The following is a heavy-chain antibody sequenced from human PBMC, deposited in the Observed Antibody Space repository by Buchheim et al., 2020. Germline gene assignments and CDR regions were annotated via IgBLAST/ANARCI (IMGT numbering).Heavy chain of an antibody. Sequence: EVQLVESGGGLVQPGRSLRLSCTASGFTFGDYAMSWVRQAPGKGLEWVGFIRSKAYGGTTEYAASVKGRFTISRDDSKSIAYLQMNSLKTEDTAVYYCTRDRTYGSGNFDYWGQGTL. J-gene: IGHJ4*02. CDR1: GFTFGDYA. D-gene: IGHD3-10*01. V-gene: IGHV3-49*04. CDR3: TRDRTYGSGNFDY. CDR2: IRSKAYGGTT.